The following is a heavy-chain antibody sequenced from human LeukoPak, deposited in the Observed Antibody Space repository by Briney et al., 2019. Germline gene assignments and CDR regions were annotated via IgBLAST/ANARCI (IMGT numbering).Heavy chain of an antibody. D-gene: IGHD3-10*01. CDR2: INHSGST. J-gene: IGHJ5*02. CDR1: GGPFSGYY. V-gene: IGHV4-34*01. CDR3: ARGCYGSGSSNSTANWFDP. Sequence: SETLSLTCAVYGGPFSGYYWSWIRQPPGKGLEWIGEINHSGSTNYNPSLKSRVTISVDTSKNQFSLKLSSVTAADTAVYCCARGCYGSGSSNSTANWFDPWGQGTLVTVSS.